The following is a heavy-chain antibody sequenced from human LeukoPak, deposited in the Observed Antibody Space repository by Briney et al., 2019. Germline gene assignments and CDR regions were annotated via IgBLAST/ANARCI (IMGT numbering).Heavy chain of an antibody. CDR2: INHSGST. CDR1: GGSFSGYY. CDR3: ARRGYYYDSSGYRD. V-gene: IGHV4-34*01. Sequence: SETLSLTCAVYGGSFSGYYWSWIRQPPGKGLEWIGEINHSGSTNYNPSLKSRVTISVDTSKNQFSLKLSSVTAADTAAYYCARRGYYYDSSGYRDWGQGTLVTVSS. D-gene: IGHD3-22*01. J-gene: IGHJ4*02.